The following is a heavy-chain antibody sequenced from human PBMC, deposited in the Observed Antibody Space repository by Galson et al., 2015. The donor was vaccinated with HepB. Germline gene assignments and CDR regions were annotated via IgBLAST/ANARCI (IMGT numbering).Heavy chain of an antibody. V-gene: IGHV3-74*01. J-gene: IGHJ4*02. D-gene: IGHD6-19*01. CDR2: IRRDGGHK. CDR3: ARGSSDWYGIDY. Sequence: SLRLSCAASGFTFSSYWIHWVRQVPGKGLVWVSRIRRDGGHKNYADSVQGRFTISRDNAKNTLFLQMNSLSADDTAVYYCARGSSDWYGIDYWGQGILVTVSS. CDR1: GFTFSSYW.